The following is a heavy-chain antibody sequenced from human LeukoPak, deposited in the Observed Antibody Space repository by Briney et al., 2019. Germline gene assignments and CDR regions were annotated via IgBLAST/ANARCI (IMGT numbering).Heavy chain of an antibody. CDR2: FDPEDGET. CDR3: ATGGVAVAVYYFDY. V-gene: IGHV1-24*01. CDR1: GYTLTELS. J-gene: IGHJ4*02. Sequence: ASVKVSRKVSGYTLTELSIHWVQQAPGKGLEGMGGFDPEDGETIYAQKFQGRVTMTEDTSTDTAYMELSSLRSEDTAVYYCATGGVAVAVYYFDYWGQGTLVTVSS. D-gene: IGHD6-19*01.